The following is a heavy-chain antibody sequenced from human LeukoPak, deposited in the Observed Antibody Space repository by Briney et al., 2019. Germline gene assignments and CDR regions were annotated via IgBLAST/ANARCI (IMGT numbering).Heavy chain of an antibody. Sequence: GGSLRLSCAASGFSFSSNWMHWVRQAPGKGLVWVSGINSDGRSTTFADSVKGRFSISRDNAQNMLYLQMNSLRAEDTAVYYCAGERNAFDIWGQGTMVTVSS. CDR1: GFSFSSNW. V-gene: IGHV3-74*01. CDR3: AGERNAFDI. J-gene: IGHJ3*02. CDR2: INSDGRST.